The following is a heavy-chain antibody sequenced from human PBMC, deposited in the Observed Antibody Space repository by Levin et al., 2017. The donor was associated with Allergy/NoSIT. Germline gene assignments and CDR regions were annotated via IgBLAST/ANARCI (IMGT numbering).Heavy chain of an antibody. V-gene: IGHV4-39*07. CDR3: ARGELSGSHSSNFDS. CDR2: IYYSGNT. Sequence: SQTLSLTCTVSGASISSSGYYWGWIRQPPGKGLEWIGSIYYSGNTYYNPSLKGRVSISLDTSKNQFSLKLSSVTAADTAVFYCARGELSGSHSSNFDSWGQGTLITVSS. D-gene: IGHD1-26*01. CDR1: GASISSSGYY. J-gene: IGHJ4*02.